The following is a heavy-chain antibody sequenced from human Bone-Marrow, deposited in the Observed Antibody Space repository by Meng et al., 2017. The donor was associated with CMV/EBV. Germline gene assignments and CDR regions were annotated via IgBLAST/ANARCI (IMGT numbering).Heavy chain of an antibody. D-gene: IGHD4-17*01. J-gene: IGHJ4*02. CDR2: IIPIFGTR. Sequence: KASGGTFSSNATSWVRKAPGQGLEWMGVIIPIFGTRNYAKKFQGRVTITADEPTTTAYMDRSSLRSEDTAVYYCARGWGGDQEAIDYWGQGTLVTVSS. CDR1: GGTFSSNA. CDR3: ARGWGGDQEAIDY. V-gene: IGHV1-69*01.